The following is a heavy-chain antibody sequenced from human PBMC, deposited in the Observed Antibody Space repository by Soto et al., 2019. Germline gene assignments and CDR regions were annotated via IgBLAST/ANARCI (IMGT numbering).Heavy chain of an antibody. CDR1: GGSISSSRYY. Sequence: SETLSLTCTVSGGSISSSRYYWGWIRQPPGKGLEWIGSIYYSGSTYYNPSLKSRVTISVDTSKNQFSLKLSSVTAADTAVYYCARELRNGDYVGIWYFDLWGRGTLVTVSS. CDR3: ARELRNGDYVGIWYFDL. D-gene: IGHD4-17*01. V-gene: IGHV4-39*07. CDR2: IYYSGST. J-gene: IGHJ2*01.